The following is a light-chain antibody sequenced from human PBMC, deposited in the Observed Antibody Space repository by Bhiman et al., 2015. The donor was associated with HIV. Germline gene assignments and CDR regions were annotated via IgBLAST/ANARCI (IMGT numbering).Light chain of an antibody. CDR1: SSNIGAGYD. CDR2: GNS. Sequence: QSVLTQPPSVSGAPGQRVTISCTGISSNIGAGYDVHWYQQLPGTAPKLLIYGNSNRPSGVPDRFSGSKSGTSASLAITGLQAEDEADYYCQSYDSSLSDSGVFGGGTKLTVL. V-gene: IGLV1-40*01. J-gene: IGLJ3*02. CDR3: QSYDSSLSDSGV.